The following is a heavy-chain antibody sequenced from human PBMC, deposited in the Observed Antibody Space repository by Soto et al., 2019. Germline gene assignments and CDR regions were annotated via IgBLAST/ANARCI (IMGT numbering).Heavy chain of an antibody. Sequence: ASVKVSCKASGYTFTGYYMHWVRQAPGQGLEWMGWINPNSGGTNYAQKFQGWVTMTRDTSISTAYMELSRLRSDDTAVYYCARGMVRGVIYYYYYYGMDVWGQGTTVTVSS. J-gene: IGHJ6*02. D-gene: IGHD3-10*01. CDR2: INPNSGGT. CDR1: GYTFTGYY. CDR3: ARGMVRGVIYYYYYYGMDV. V-gene: IGHV1-2*04.